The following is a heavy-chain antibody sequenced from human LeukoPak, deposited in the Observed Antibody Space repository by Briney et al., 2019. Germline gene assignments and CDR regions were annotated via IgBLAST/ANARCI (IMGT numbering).Heavy chain of an antibody. CDR2: ISAYNGST. CDR1: GYTFTSYG. J-gene: IGHJ4*02. CDR3: AREKVYLDY. Sequence: ASVKVSCKASGYTFTSYGISWVRQAPGQGLEWMGWISAYNGSTNYAQKLQGRVTMTTDIFTNTAYMEMRSLRSDDTAVYYCAREKVYLDYWGQGTLVTVSS. V-gene: IGHV1-18*01. D-gene: IGHD3-10*01.